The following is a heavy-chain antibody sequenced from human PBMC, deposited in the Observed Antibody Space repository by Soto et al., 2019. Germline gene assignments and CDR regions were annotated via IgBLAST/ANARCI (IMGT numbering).Heavy chain of an antibody. CDR3: AHRRGDLLTGHSYFDS. CDR2: ISWDGEK. D-gene: IGHD3-9*01. Sequence: QITLKESGPTLVKPTQTLTLTCTFSGFSLNTRGVGVGWIRQPPGKALEWLALISWDGEKRYSPSLKSRLTITTDTSENPVVLTMTNMDPVATATYYCAHRRGDLLTGHSYFDSWGQGTLVTVSS. CDR1: GFSLNTRGVG. J-gene: IGHJ4*02. V-gene: IGHV2-5*02.